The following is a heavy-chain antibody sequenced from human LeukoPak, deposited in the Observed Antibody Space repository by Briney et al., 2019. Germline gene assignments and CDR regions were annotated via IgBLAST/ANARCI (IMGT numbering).Heavy chain of an antibody. Sequence: GGSLRLSCAAYGFIFDDHGMSWVRQAPGKGLEWVSGINWNGGSTGYADSVKGRFTISRDNAKNSLYLQMDSLSAEDTAFYYCAKNLGSGWYFPFDYWGQGTLVTVSS. V-gene: IGHV3-20*04. J-gene: IGHJ4*02. CDR1: GFIFDDHG. CDR2: INWNGGST. D-gene: IGHD6-19*01. CDR3: AKNLGSGWYFPFDY.